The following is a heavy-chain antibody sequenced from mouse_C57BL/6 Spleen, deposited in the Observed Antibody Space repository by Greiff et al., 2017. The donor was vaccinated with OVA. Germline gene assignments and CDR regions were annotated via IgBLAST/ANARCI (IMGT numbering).Heavy chain of an antibody. D-gene: IGHD2-3*01. Sequence: EVKLVESGGGLVQPGGSLSLSCAASGFTFTDYYMSWVRQPPGKALEWLGFIRNNATGYTTAYSASVKGRFTISRDNSQSILYLQMNALRAEDSATYDCARYMWLLPFYYYAMDYWGQGTSVTVSS. J-gene: IGHJ4*01. CDR3: ARYMWLLPFYYYAMDY. V-gene: IGHV7-3*01. CDR1: GFTFTDYY. CDR2: IRNNATGYTT.